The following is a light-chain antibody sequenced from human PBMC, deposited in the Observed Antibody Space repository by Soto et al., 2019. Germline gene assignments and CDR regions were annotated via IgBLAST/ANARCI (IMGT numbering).Light chain of an antibody. CDR3: CSYATSSTLV. CDR1: SSDVGSYNL. J-gene: IGLJ3*02. V-gene: IGLV2-23*02. CDR2: EVN. Sequence: QSALTQPASVSGSPGQSITISCTGTSSDVGSYNLVSWYQQHPGKAPKLMIYEVNKRPSGVSNRFSGSKPGNTASLTISGLQAEDEADYYCCSYATSSTLVFGGGTKVTVL.